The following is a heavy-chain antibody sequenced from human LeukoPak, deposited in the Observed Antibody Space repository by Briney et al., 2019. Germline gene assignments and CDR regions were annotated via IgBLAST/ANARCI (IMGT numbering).Heavy chain of an antibody. CDR2: ISGSGGST. CDR3: AKVSRYCSGGSCYYHPFDY. Sequence: PGGSLRLSCVGSGFTFSSYAMSWVRQAPGKGLEWVSGISGSGGSTYYAESVKGRFTISRDNSKNTLYLQMNSLRAEDTAVYYCAKVSRYCSGGSCYYHPFDYWGQGTLVTVSS. D-gene: IGHD2-15*01. J-gene: IGHJ4*02. V-gene: IGHV3-23*01. CDR1: GFTFSSYA.